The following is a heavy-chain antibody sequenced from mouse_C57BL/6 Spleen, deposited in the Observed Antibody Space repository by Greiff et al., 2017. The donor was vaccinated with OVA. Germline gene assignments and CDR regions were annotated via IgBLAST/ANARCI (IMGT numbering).Heavy chain of an antibody. J-gene: IGHJ2*01. D-gene: IGHD4-1*01. CDR1: GFTFSSYG. CDR2: ISSGGSYT. CDR3: ARHPNWNFDY. V-gene: IGHV5-6*02. Sequence: EVKLVESGGDLVKPGGSLKLSCAASGFTFSSYGMSWVRQTPDKRLEWVATISSGGSYTYYPDSVQGRFTISRDNAKNTLYLQMSSLKSEDTAMDYCARHPNWNFDYWGQGTTLTVSS.